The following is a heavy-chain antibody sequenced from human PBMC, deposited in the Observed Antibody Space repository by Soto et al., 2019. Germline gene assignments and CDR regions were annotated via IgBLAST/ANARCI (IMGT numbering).Heavy chain of an antibody. V-gene: IGHV3-30*03. J-gene: IGHJ4*02. CDR3: ARDESNEWLGLDH. CDR2: ISFDGRNQ. Sequence: GGSLRLSCAASGFIFTNYGMHWVRQAPGKGLEWVAVISFDGRNQYYADSVKGRFAISRDNSKSTVDLAMKSLRVEDTAVYYCARDESNEWLGLDHWGQGTLVTVSS. CDR1: GFIFTNYG. D-gene: IGHD6-19*01.